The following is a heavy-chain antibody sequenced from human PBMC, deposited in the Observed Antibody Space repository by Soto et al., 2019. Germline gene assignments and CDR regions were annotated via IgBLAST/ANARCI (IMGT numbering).Heavy chain of an antibody. D-gene: IGHD2-2*01. J-gene: IGHJ5*02. Sequence: ASVKVSCQASGYTFTTFGVTWVRRSPGQGLEWMGWISAYTDTPNYAQKFQGRVTMTIDTSTSTAYMDLRSLTSDDAAVYYCARVIPGVEDWFDPWGQGTLVPVSS. CDR2: ISAYTDTP. CDR1: GYTFTTFG. V-gene: IGHV1-18*01. CDR3: ARVIPGVEDWFDP.